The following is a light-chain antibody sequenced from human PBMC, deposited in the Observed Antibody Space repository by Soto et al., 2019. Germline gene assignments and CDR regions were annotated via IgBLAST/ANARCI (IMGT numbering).Light chain of an antibody. V-gene: IGKV3-20*01. J-gene: IGKJ5*01. CDR1: QSVTSSD. Sequence: EIVLTQSPGTLSLSLGESATLSCRASQSVTSSDLAWYQRKPGQAPRLLIYGISTRATGIPDKFSGSGSGTDFTLTVRRLEPEDFAVYYCQQYGSSPITFGHGTRLEIK. CDR3: QQYGSSPIT. CDR2: GIS.